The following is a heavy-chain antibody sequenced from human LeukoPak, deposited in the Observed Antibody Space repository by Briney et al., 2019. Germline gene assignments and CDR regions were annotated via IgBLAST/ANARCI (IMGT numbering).Heavy chain of an antibody. J-gene: IGHJ4*02. CDR3: AKDSPPYYYDSSGYSGYFDY. V-gene: IGHV3-30*18. Sequence: GGPLRLSFEAFGSTSSSYGMNWVGQAQGKGLEWVAVISFEGSNKYYADSVKGRFTISRDNSKNTLYLQMNSLRAEDTAAYYCAKDSPPYYYDSSGYSGYFDYWGQGTLVTVSS. D-gene: IGHD3-22*01. CDR1: GSTSSSYG. CDR2: ISFEGSNK.